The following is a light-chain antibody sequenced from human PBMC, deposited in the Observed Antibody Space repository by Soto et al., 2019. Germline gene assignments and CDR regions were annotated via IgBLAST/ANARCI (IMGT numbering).Light chain of an antibody. CDR1: SSDVGGYNY. CDR2: DVN. V-gene: IGLV2-14*03. Sequence: QSVLTQPASVSGSPGQSITISCTGTSSDVGGYNYVSWYQQHPGKAPKLMIYDVNNRPSGVSNRSSGSNSGNTASLTISGLQAEDEAHYYCSSYTTSSTLVFGGGTKLTVL. J-gene: IGLJ3*02. CDR3: SSYTTSSTLV.